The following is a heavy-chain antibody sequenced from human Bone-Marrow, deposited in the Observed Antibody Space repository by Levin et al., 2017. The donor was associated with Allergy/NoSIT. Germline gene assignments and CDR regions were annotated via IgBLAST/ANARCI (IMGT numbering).Heavy chain of an antibody. D-gene: IGHD3-10*01. V-gene: IGHV4-34*01. CDR2: MNLSGNT. Sequence: SETLSLTCAVYGGSFSDYYWSWIRQPPGKGLEWIGEMNLSGNTNYNPSLKSRVIISVDTSKSQVSLKLSSVTAADTAVYYCARGASGKYYNRKYYYMDGWAKGTTVTVSS. J-gene: IGHJ6*03. CDR3: ARGASGKYYNRKYYYMDG. CDR1: GGSFSDYY.